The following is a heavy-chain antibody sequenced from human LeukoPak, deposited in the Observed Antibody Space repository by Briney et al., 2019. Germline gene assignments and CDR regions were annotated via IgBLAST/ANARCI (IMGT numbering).Heavy chain of an antibody. CDR1: GFTFSSYS. Sequence: GGSLRLSCAASGFTFSSYSMNWVRQAPGKGLEWVSSISSSSSYIYYADSVKGRFTISRDNAKNSLYLQMNSLRAEDTAVYYCARDLRAAGTHRDYWGQGTLVTVSS. V-gene: IGHV3-21*01. CDR3: ARDLRAAGTHRDY. J-gene: IGHJ4*02. CDR2: ISSSSSYI. D-gene: IGHD6-13*01.